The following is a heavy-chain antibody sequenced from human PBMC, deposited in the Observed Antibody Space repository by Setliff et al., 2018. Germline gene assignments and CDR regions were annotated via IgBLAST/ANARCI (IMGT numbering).Heavy chain of an antibody. V-gene: IGHV3-7*01. D-gene: IGHD5-12*01. CDR2: IKQDGSEK. CDR3: AREKMATNYYYYYMDV. Sequence: PGGSLRLSCAASGFTFSSYWMSWVRQAPGKGLEWVANIKQDGSEKYYVDSVKGRFTISRDNAKNSLYLQMNSLRAEDTAVYYCAREKMATNYYYYYMDVWGKGTTVTV. J-gene: IGHJ6*03. CDR1: GFTFSSYW.